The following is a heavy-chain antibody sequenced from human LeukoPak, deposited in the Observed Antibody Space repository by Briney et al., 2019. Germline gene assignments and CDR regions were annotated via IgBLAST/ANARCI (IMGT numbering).Heavy chain of an antibody. J-gene: IGHJ4*02. V-gene: IGHV3-7*01. CDR3: ARAPYYDFWSGYSFDY. Sequence: PGGSLRLSCAASGFTFSSYWMSWVRQAPGKGLEWVANIKQDGSEKYYVDSVRGRFTISRDNAKNSLYLQMSSLRAEDTAVYYCARAPYYDFWSGYSFDYWGQGTLVTVSS. CDR1: GFTFSSYW. CDR2: IKQDGSEK. D-gene: IGHD3-3*01.